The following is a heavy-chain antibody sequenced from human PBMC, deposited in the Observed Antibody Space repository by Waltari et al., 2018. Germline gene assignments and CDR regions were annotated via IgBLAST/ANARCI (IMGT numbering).Heavy chain of an antibody. CDR3: ARVGAPSSGFQRSQPFDY. D-gene: IGHD3-22*01. CDR2: IYYSGST. CDR1: GGSITSYY. V-gene: IGHV4-59*01. J-gene: IGHJ4*02. Sequence: QVQLQESGPGLVKPSETLSLTCTVSGGSITSYYLIWIRQSPGKGLEWIGYIYYSGSTNYNPSLKSRLTISVDRSNNQFSLNLTSMTAADTAVYYCARVGAPSSGFQRSQPFDYWGQGTLVTVSS.